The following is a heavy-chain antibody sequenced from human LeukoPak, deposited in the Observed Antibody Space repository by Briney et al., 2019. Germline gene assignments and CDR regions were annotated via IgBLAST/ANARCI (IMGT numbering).Heavy chain of an antibody. D-gene: IGHD3-3*01. CDR2: FDPEDGET. V-gene: IGHV1-24*01. CDR1: GYTLTELS. Sequence: ASVKVSCKVSGYTLTELSMHWVRQAPGKGLEWMGGFDPEDGETIYAQKFQGRVTMTRNTSISTAYMELSSLRSEDTAVYYCASYGNYDFWSGYSRYYYYGMDVWGQGTTVTVSS. J-gene: IGHJ6*02. CDR3: ASYGNYDFWSGYSRYYYYGMDV.